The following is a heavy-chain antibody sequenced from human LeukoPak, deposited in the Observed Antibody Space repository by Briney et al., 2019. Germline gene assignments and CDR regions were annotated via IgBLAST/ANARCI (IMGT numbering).Heavy chain of an antibody. CDR1: GYRFNAYW. CDR3: ARPNITSYYDSRGYDAFDV. D-gene: IGHD3-22*01. CDR2: IYPDDSDT. J-gene: IGHJ3*01. V-gene: IGHV5-51*01. Sequence: GESLKISCKGFGYRFNAYWIAWVRPMPGKGLEGRGIIYPDDSDTRYSPSCQGQVTISADKSVRTAYLQWSSLKASDTAMYYCARPNITSYYDSRGYDAFDVWGQGTMVAVSS.